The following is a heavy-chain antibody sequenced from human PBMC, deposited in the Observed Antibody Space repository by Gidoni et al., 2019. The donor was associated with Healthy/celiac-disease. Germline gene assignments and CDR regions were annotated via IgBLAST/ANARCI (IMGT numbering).Heavy chain of an antibody. CDR2: IIPIFGTA. CDR3: ARAHGFNSDYGDYAFRDDDY. Sequence: QVQLVQSGAEVKKPGSSVKVSCTASGGTFSSYAISWVRQAPGPGLEWMGGIIPIFGTANYAQKFQGRVTITADESTSTAYMELSSLRSEDTAVYYCARAHGFNSDYGDYAFRDDDYWGQGTLVTVSS. CDR1: GGTFSSYA. D-gene: IGHD4-17*01. V-gene: IGHV1-69*01. J-gene: IGHJ4*02.